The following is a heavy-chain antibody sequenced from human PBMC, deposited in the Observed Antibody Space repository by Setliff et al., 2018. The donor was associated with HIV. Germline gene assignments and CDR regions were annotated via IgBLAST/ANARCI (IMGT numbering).Heavy chain of an antibody. D-gene: IGHD3-3*02. V-gene: IGHV3-7*01. CDR1: GFTFTSYW. CDR3: TRKLAPGHGMDV. Sequence: GSLRLSCAASGFTFTSYWMIWVRQAPGKGLEWGANINQDGSEKNYVDSVKGRFTISRDNAKNSLYLQMDSLRVEDTTVYYCTRKLAPGHGMDVWGQGTTVTVSS. J-gene: IGHJ6*02. CDR2: INQDGSEK.